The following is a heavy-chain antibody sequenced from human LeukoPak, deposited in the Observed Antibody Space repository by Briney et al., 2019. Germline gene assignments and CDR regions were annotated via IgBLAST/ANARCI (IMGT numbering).Heavy chain of an antibody. D-gene: IGHD3-22*01. CDR3: ARDLYRIVVVPHYFDY. CDR2: ISGSGGST. Sequence: QTGGSLRLSCAASGFTFSSYAMSWVRQAPGKGLEWVSAISGSGGSTYYADSVKGRFTISRDNSKNTLYLQMNSLRAEDTAVYYCARDLYRIVVVPHYFDYWGQGILVTVSS. V-gene: IGHV3-23*01. J-gene: IGHJ4*02. CDR1: GFTFSSYA.